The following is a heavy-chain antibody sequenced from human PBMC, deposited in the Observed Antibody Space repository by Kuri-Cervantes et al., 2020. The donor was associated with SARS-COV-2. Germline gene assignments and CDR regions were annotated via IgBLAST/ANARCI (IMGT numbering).Heavy chain of an antibody. Sequence: SETLSLTCTVSGGSISSSSYYWGWIRQPPGKELEWIGSIYYSGSTYYNPSLKSRVTISVDTSKNQFSLKLSSVTAADTAVYYCARHFEKGVGALYYMDVWGKGTTVTVSS. CDR2: IYYSGST. CDR3: ARHFEKGVGALYYMDV. CDR1: GGSISSSSYY. V-gene: IGHV4-39*01. D-gene: IGHD1-26*01. J-gene: IGHJ6*03.